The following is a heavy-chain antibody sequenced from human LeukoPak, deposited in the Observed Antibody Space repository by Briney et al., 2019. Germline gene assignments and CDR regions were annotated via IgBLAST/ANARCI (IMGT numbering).Heavy chain of an antibody. CDR3: ARDRNLIAVAGTQAFDI. D-gene: IGHD6-19*01. V-gene: IGHV1-46*01. Sequence: GASVKVSCKASGYTFTNYFMHWVRQAPGQGLEWMGIINPSGNSTIYEQKFQDRVTMTSDTSTSTVYMDLRSLTFEDTAVYYCARDRNLIAVAGTQAFDIWGQGTMVTVSS. J-gene: IGHJ3*02. CDR2: INPSGNST. CDR1: GYTFTNYF.